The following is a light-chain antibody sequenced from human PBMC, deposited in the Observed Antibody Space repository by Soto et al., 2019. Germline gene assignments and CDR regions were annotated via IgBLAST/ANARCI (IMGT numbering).Light chain of an antibody. CDR2: GAS. CDR1: QSVGMNY. CDR3: QQYGDSLT. Sequence: DIVLTQSPGALSLSPGERGTLSCRASQSVGMNYLAWYQQKPGQPPRLLIYGASSRASGVPDRFSGSGSGTDFTLTINRLEPEDFAVYICQQYGDSLTFGQGTKV. J-gene: IGKJ1*01. V-gene: IGKV3-20*01.